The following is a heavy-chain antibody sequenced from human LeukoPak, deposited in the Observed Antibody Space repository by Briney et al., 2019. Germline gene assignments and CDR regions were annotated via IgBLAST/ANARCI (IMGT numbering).Heavy chain of an antibody. CDR3: ARVTYVDDMLYQHFDY. D-gene: IGHD4-17*01. J-gene: IGHJ4*02. CDR2: IFHSGNS. V-gene: IGHV4-38-2*01. Sequence: SETLSLTCAVSSYSISSGSYWGWIRQSPGKGLEWVGSIFHSGNSYYNPSLKSRLTMSVDTSKNQFSLKLTSVTAADTALYYCARVTYVDDMLYQHFDYWGQGILVTVSS. CDR1: SYSISSGSY.